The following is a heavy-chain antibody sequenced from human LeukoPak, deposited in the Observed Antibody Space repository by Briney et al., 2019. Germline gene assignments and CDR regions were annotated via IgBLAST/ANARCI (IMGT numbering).Heavy chain of an antibody. V-gene: IGHV3-53*01. CDR2: IYGGDKT. D-gene: IGHD6-19*01. CDR1: GFTVNSNY. CDR3: AKVKEVVYSSGRRGGFDY. Sequence: GGSLRLSCAASGFTVNSNYISWVRQAPGKGLEWVSVIYGGDKTHYADSVKGRFTIFKDNSKNTVYLQMNSLRAEDTAVYYCAKVKEVVYSSGRRGGFDYWGQGTLVTVSS. J-gene: IGHJ4*02.